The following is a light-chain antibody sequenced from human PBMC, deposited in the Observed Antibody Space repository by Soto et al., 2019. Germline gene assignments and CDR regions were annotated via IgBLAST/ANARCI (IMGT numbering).Light chain of an antibody. V-gene: IGKV1-39*01. J-gene: IGKJ5*01. CDR2: AAS. CDR1: QTISSY. CDR3: QQSYNTPQYT. Sequence: DIQMTQSPSSLSSSVGDRVTITCRASQTISSYLNWYQQKPGKAPKLLIYAASSLQSGVPSRFSGGGSGIDFTLTISSLQPEDFAIYYCQQSYNTPQYTFGQGTRLEIK.